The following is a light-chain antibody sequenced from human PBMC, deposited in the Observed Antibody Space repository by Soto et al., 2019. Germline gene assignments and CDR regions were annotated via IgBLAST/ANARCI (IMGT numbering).Light chain of an antibody. V-gene: IGKV3-11*01. Sequence: EIVLTQSPATLSLSPGERATLSCRASQSISDFLACYQQKPGQAPTLLIYDASKRATDIPDRFIGSGSGTDFTLTISSLEPEDFAVYYCHQRSNWPPFTFGGGTKVEI. CDR2: DAS. CDR3: HQRSNWPPFT. J-gene: IGKJ4*01. CDR1: QSISDF.